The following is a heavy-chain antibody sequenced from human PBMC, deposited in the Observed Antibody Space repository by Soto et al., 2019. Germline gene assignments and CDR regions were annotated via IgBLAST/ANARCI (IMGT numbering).Heavy chain of an antibody. J-gene: IGHJ4*02. V-gene: IGHV4-4*02. Sequence: PSETLSLTCDVSSVSITSSNWWTWVRQPPGKGLEWLGKISHSGTVNYNATLRSRVTISVDKPKNQLSLKLMSVTAADTAVYYCASRDPGTSVDYWGQGTLVTVSS. CDR2: ISHSGTV. D-gene: IGHD1-7*01. CDR3: ASRDPGTSVDY. CDR1: SVSITSSNW.